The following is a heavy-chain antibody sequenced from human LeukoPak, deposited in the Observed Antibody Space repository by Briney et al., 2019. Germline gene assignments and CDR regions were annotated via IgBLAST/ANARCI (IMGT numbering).Heavy chain of an antibody. CDR1: GFTFSSYG. V-gene: IGHV3-23*01. D-gene: IGHD2-2*01. J-gene: IGHJ4*02. Sequence: GGSLRLSCAASGFTFSSYGMSWVRQAPGKGLEWVSAISGSGGSTYYADSVKGRFTISRDNSKNTLYLQMNSLRAEDTAVYYCAKEGPDIVVVPAAMLPLGYWGQGTLVTVSS. CDR2: ISGSGGST. CDR3: AKEGPDIVVVPAAMLPLGY.